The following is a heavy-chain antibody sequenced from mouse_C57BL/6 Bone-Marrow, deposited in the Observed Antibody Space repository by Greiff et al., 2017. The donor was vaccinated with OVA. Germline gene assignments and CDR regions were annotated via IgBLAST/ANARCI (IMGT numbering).Heavy chain of an antibody. D-gene: IGHD1-1*01. CDR3: ANLYYGSSLFAY. J-gene: IGHJ3*01. CDR2: IYPRSGNT. Sequence: LVESGAELARPGASVKLSCKASGYTFTSYGISWVKQRTGQGLEWIGEIYPRSGNTYYNEKFKGKATLTADKSSSTAYMELRSLTSEDSAVYFCANLYYGSSLFAYWGQGTLVTVSA. V-gene: IGHV1-81*01. CDR1: GYTFTSYG.